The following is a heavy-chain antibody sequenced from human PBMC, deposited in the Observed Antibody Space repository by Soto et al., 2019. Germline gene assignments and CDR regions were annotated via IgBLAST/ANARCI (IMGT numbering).Heavy chain of an antibody. CDR1: GFTFSSYA. CDR3: ATKVVVITTEFEAHAFDI. D-gene: IGHD3-22*01. J-gene: IGHJ3*02. CDR2: ISSNGGST. Sequence: PGGSLRLSCAASGFTFSSYAMHWVRQAPGKGLEYVSAISSNGGSTYYANSVKGRFTISRDNSKNTLYLQMGSLRAEDMAVYYCATKVVVITTEFEAHAFDIWGQGTMVTVSS. V-gene: IGHV3-64*01.